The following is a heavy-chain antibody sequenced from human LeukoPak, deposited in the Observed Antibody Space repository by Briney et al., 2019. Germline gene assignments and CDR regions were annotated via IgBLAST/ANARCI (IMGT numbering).Heavy chain of an antibody. Sequence: ASVKVSCKASGYTFTGYYMHWVRQAPGQGLEWMGWINPNSGGKNYAQKFQGRVTMTRATSISTASMELRRLRSDDPAVYYRARRRIAAALYYYYYGMDVWGQGTTVTVSS. CDR1: GYTFTGYY. CDR3: ARRRIAAALYYYYYGMDV. CDR2: INPNSGGK. J-gene: IGHJ6*02. V-gene: IGHV1-2*02. D-gene: IGHD6-13*01.